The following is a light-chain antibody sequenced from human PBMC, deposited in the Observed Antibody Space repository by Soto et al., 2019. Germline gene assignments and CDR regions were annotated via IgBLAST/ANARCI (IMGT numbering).Light chain of an antibody. J-gene: IGKJ5*01. CDR3: HQYNDWPSIT. V-gene: IGKV3-15*01. CDR1: QSVASH. Sequence: EIVMTQSPATLSVSPVESATLSCMASQSVASHLAWYQQKPGQAPRLLIFGASVRATGIPARFSGSGSGTEFVLTIDSLQSEDFAVYYCHQYNDWPSITFGQGTRLEIK. CDR2: GAS.